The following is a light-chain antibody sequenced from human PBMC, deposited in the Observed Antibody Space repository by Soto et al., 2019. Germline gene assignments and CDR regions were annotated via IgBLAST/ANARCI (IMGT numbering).Light chain of an antibody. Sequence: DIQMTQSPASLSASVGARVTITCRASQSISSFLNWYQQKPGKAPKFLIYATSSVQSDVPSRFSGSGSGTDFTLTINSLQPEDFATYFCQQSFDTPFTFGQGTKLEIK. J-gene: IGKJ2*01. CDR1: QSISSF. V-gene: IGKV1-39*01. CDR3: QQSFDTPFT. CDR2: ATS.